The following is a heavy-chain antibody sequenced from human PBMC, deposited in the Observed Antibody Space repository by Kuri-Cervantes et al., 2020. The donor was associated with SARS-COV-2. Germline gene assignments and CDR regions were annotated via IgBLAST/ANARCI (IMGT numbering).Heavy chain of an antibody. Sequence: ASVKVSCKASGDTFTSYGISWVRQAPGQGLEWMGWISAYNGNTNYAQKLQGRVTMTTDTSTRTAYMELRSLRSDDTAVYYCARFQSSRGKPYYYYGMDVWGQGTTVTGSS. CDR3: ARFQSSRGKPYYYYGMDV. J-gene: IGHJ6*02. CDR1: GDTFTSYG. CDR2: ISAYNGNT. D-gene: IGHD6-6*01. V-gene: IGHV1-18*01.